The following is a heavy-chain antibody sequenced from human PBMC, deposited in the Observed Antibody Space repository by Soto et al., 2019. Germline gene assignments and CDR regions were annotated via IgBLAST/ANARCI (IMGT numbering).Heavy chain of an antibody. J-gene: IGHJ4*02. CDR3: AKEGYSGLYYFDY. D-gene: IGHD1-26*01. CDR1: GFTFSTDA. V-gene: IGHV3-23*01. CDR2: ISGIGGST. Sequence: EVQLLESGGGLVQPGGSLRLSCAASGFTFSTDAMSWVRQAPGKGLEWVSTISGIGGSTFYAASVKGRFTISRDNSKNTLYLQMNSLRAEDTAVYYCAKEGYSGLYYFDYWGQGPLVTVSS.